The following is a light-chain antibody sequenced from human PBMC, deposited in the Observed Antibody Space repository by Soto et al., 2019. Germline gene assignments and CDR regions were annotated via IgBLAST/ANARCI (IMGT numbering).Light chain of an antibody. Sequence: QLVLTQSPSASASLGASVKLTCTLSSGHSSYAIAWHQQQPEKGPRYLMKLNSDGSHSKGAGIPDRFSGSSSGAERYLTISSLQSEDEADYYCRTWGTGIQVFGGGTKLTVL. CDR3: RTWGTGIQV. J-gene: IGLJ3*02. CDR2: LNSDGSH. CDR1: SGHSSYA. V-gene: IGLV4-69*01.